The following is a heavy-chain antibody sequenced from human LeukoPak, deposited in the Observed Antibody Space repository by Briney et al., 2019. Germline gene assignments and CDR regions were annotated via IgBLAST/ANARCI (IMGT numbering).Heavy chain of an antibody. CDR3: ARLSTGKRYYYDSSGYYTNFDY. CDR1: GGSISSSSYY. J-gene: IGHJ4*02. Sequence: SETLSLTCTVSGGSISSSSYYWGWIRQPPGKGLEWIGSIYYSGSTYYNPSLKSRVTISADTSKNQFSLKLSSVTAADTAVYYCARLSTGKRYYYDSSGYYTNFDYWGQGTLVTVSS. D-gene: IGHD3-22*01. V-gene: IGHV4-39*01. CDR2: IYYSGST.